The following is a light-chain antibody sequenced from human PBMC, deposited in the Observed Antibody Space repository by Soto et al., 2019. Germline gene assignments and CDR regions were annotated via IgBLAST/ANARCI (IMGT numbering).Light chain of an antibody. Sequence: QSGLTQPASVSGSPGQSITISCTGTSSDVGSYNLVSWYQQHPGKAPTLIIYEVTKWPSGVSNRFSGSKSGNTASLTISGLQAEDEGDYYCCSYAGSSTYVFGTGTKLTVL. V-gene: IGLV2-23*02. J-gene: IGLJ1*01. CDR2: EVT. CDR3: CSYAGSSTYV. CDR1: SSDVGSYNL.